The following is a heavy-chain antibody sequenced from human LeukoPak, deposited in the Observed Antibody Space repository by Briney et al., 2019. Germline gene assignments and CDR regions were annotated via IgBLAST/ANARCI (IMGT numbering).Heavy chain of an antibody. D-gene: IGHD4-23*01. Sequence: GRSLRLSCAASGFTFSSYAMHWVRQAPGKGLEWVAVISYDGSNKYYADSVKGRFTISRDNSKNTLYLQMNSLRAEDTALYYCAKDGYGGNSGQGTFDYWGQGTLVTVSS. CDR3: AKDGYGGNSGQGTFDY. CDR1: GFTFSSYA. V-gene: IGHV3-30-3*01. CDR2: ISYDGSNK. J-gene: IGHJ4*02.